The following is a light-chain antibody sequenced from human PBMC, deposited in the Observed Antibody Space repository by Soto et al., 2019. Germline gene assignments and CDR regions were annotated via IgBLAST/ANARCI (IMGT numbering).Light chain of an antibody. V-gene: IGKV3-20*01. CDR2: GAS. CDR1: QSVSASY. J-gene: IGKJ5*01. CDR3: QQYGSSPIT. Sequence: EIVLTQSPGTLSLSPGERATLSCRASQSVSASYLAWYQQKPGQAPRLLVYGASSRATGIPDRFSGFGSGTDFTLTISRLEPEDFAVYFCQQYGSSPITFGQGTRLEIK.